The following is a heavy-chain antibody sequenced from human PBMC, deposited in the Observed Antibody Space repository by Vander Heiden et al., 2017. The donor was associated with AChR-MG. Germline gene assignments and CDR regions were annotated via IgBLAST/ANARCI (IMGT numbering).Heavy chain of an antibody. Sequence: QVQLQQWGAGLLKPSETLSLTCAVHGGSFSGFYWSWIRQPPGKGLEWIGEINHSGSTYYNPSLKSRFTISVDTSNNQLSLKLTAVTAADTAVYYCARGGNGDLYWYFDLWCGGTLVTVSS. D-gene: IGHD4-17*01. J-gene: IGHJ2*01. CDR1: GGSFSGFY. CDR3: ARGGNGDLYWYFDL. CDR2: INHSGST. V-gene: IGHV4-34*01.